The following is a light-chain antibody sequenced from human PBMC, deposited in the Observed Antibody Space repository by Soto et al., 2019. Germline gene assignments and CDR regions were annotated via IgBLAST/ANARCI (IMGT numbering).Light chain of an antibody. CDR1: QSINSH. J-gene: IGKJ4*01. Sequence: DFQMTQAPSSLSASVGDRVTITCRASQSINSHLNWYQQKPGKAPKLLIYAASSLQSGVPSRFSGSGSGTDFSLTINSLQPEDFATYYCQQSYSLPLTFGGGTRWIS. V-gene: IGKV1-39*01. CDR3: QQSYSLPLT. CDR2: AAS.